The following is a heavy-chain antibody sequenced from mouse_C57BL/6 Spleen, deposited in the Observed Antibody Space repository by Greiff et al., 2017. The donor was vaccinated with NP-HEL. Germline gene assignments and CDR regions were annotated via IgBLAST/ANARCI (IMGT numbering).Heavy chain of an antibody. CDR3: ARWGQLRLYAMEC. Sequence: EVKLVESGGGLVQPGGSLKLSCAASGFTFSDYYMYWVRQTPEQRLEWVAYISNGGGSTYYPDTVKGRFTISRENAKNTLYLQMSRLKSEDTAMYYCARWGQLRLYAMECWGKGTSVTVAT. J-gene: IGHJ4*01. V-gene: IGHV5-12*01. CDR2: ISNGGGST. D-gene: IGHD3-2*02. CDR1: GFTFSDYY.